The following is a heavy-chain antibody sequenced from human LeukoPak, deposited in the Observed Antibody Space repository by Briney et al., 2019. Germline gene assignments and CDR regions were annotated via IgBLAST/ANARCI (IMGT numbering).Heavy chain of an antibody. Sequence: PGGSLRLSCAASGFTFSSYWMHWVRHAPGKGLVWVSRLISDGSSASYADSVKGRFTISRDNTKNILYLQMNSLRAEDTAVYYCVRDSRYCPDVWGQGTTVTVSS. D-gene: IGHD2-8*02. CDR2: LISDGSSA. J-gene: IGHJ6*02. CDR3: VRDSRYCPDV. V-gene: IGHV3-74*01. CDR1: GFTFSSYW.